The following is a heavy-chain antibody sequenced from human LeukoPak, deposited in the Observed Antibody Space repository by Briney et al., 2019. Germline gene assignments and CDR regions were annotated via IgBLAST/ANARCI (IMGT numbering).Heavy chain of an antibody. CDR1: GYTFTSYV. CDR2: ISGYNGNT. CDR3: ATDDVTTGTKTALGY. V-gene: IGHV1-18*01. Sequence: ASVKVSCKASGYTFTSYVISWVRQAPGQGLEWMGWISGYNGNTNYAQKLQGRVTMTTDTSTSTAYMEVRSLRSDDTAVYYCATDDVTTGTKTALGYWGQGTLVTVSS. D-gene: IGHD1-1*01. J-gene: IGHJ4*02.